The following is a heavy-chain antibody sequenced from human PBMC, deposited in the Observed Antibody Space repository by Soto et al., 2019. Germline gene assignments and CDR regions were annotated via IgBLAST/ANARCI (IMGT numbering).Heavy chain of an antibody. V-gene: IGHV4-34*01. CDR1: GGSFSGYY. Sequence: SETLSLTCAVYGGSFSGYYWSWIRQPPEKGLEWIGEINHSGSTNYNPSLKSRVTISVDTSKNQFSLKLSSVTAADTAVYYCARTENYDFWSGYYLEYFQHWGQGTLVTVS. CDR3: ARTENYDFWSGYYLEYFQH. J-gene: IGHJ1*01. CDR2: INHSGST. D-gene: IGHD3-3*01.